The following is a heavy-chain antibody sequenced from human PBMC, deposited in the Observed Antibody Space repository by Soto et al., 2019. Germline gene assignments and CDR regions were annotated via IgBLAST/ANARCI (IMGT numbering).Heavy chain of an antibody. CDR2: ISGSGGST. V-gene: IGHV3-23*01. CDR1: GFTFSSYA. D-gene: IGHD2-2*01. Sequence: EVQLLESGGGLVQPGGSLRLSCAASGFTFSSYAMSWFRQAPGQGLEWVSAISGSGGSTYYADSVKGRFTISRDNSKNTLYLQMNSLRAEDTAVYYCANNIVVVPAAAGRPYWGQGTLVTVSS. J-gene: IGHJ4*02. CDR3: ANNIVVVPAAAGRPY.